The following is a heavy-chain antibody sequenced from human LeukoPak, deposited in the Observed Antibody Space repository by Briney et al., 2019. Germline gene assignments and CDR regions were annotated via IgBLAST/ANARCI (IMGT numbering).Heavy chain of an antibody. CDR1: GFTFSSYA. J-gene: IGHJ4*02. Sequence: GGSLRLSCAASGFTFSSYAMSWVRQAPGKGLEWVAFIRYDGSNKYFADSVKGRFTISRDNSKNTLYLQMNSLRADDTAVYYCAKGLPGPFDYWGQGTLVTVSS. CDR3: AKGLPGPFDY. V-gene: IGHV3-30*02. D-gene: IGHD2-8*02. CDR2: IRYDGSNK.